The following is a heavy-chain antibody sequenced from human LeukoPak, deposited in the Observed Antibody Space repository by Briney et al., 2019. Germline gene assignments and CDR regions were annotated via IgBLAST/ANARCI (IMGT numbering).Heavy chain of an antibody. CDR3: ATIRRGSIYGYFDF. CDR2: LLDSWRT. D-gene: IGHD5-18*01. J-gene: IGHJ4*02. V-gene: IGHV4-59*11. Sequence: SETLSLTCTVSGASMSTHYWSWLRQPPGKGLEWIGYLLDSWRTKDNPSLQCRVTLSADTSKNQFSLRLTSVTAADTAVYYCATIRRGSIYGYFDFWGQGILVTVSS. CDR1: GASMSTHY.